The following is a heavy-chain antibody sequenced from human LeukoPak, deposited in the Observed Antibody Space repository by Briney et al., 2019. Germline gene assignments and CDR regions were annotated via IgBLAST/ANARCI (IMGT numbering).Heavy chain of an antibody. Sequence: SETLSLTCTVSGGSISSSSYYWGWIRQPPGKGLEWIGSIYYSGSTYYNPSLKSRVTISVDTSKNQFSLKLSSVTAADTAVYYCAKGGQWELLRYWGQGTLVTVSS. V-gene: IGHV4-39*07. CDR2: IYYSGST. D-gene: IGHD1-26*01. J-gene: IGHJ4*02. CDR1: GGSISSSSYY. CDR3: AKGGQWELLRY.